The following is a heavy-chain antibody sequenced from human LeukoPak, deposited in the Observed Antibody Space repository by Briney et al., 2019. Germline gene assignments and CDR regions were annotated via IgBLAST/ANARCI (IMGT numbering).Heavy chain of an antibody. V-gene: IGHV1-69*06. J-gene: IGHJ4*02. CDR2: IIPIFGTA. CDR1: GGTFSSYA. Sequence: SVKVSRKASGGTFSSYAISWVRQAPGQGLEWMGGIIPIFGTANYAQKFQGRVTITADKSTSTAYMELSSLRSEDTAVYYCARGYSNYLPRYWGQGTLVTVSS. CDR3: ARGYSNYLPRY. D-gene: IGHD4-11*01.